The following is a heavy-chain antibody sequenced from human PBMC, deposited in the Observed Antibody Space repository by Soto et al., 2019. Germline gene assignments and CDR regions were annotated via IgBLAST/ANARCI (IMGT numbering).Heavy chain of an antibody. J-gene: IGHJ6*02. CDR1: GFIYSRYG. V-gene: IGHV3-30*18. CDR2: TSYDGSNR. D-gene: IGHD3-10*01. CDR3: AKDVGASGKMGPRYYYYGMDV. Sequence: PGGSLRLSCAASGFIYSRYGMHWVRQAPGKGLEWVAVTSYDGSNRYYADSVKGRFTISRDNSANTLFLQMSSLRAEDTAVYYCAKDVGASGKMGPRYYYYGMDVWRQGTTVTVSS.